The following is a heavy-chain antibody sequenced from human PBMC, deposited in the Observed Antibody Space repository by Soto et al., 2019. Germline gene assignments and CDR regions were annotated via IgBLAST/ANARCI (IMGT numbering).Heavy chain of an antibody. Sequence: QVQLVQSGAEVKKPGASVKVSCKASGYTFISYYMHWVRQAPGQGLEWMGIINPSGGSTSYAQKFQGRVTMTRDTSTSTVYMELSSLRSEDTAVYYCARDGAVTTLDYWGQGTLVTVSS. CDR3: ARDGAVTTLDY. J-gene: IGHJ4*02. CDR1: GYTFISYY. CDR2: INPSGGST. D-gene: IGHD4-17*01. V-gene: IGHV1-46*03.